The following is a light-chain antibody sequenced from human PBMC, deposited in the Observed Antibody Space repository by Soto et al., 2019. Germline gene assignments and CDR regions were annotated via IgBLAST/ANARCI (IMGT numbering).Light chain of an antibody. J-gene: IGKJ4*01. CDR1: QSLLHSNGYNY. CDR3: MQALQTPT. Sequence: DIVMTQSPLSLPVTPGEPASISCRSSQSLLHSNGYNYLDWYLQKPGQSPQLLIYLGSNRASGVPDRFSGSGSGTDFTLKISRVEDEDVGVYYCMQALQTPTFGGGTKVDIK. CDR2: LGS. V-gene: IGKV2-28*01.